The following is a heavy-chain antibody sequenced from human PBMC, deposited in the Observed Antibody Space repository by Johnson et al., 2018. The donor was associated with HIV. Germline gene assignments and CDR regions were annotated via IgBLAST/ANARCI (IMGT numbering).Heavy chain of an antibody. V-gene: IGHV3-11*04. CDR1: GFTFSDYY. J-gene: IGHJ3*02. Sequence: QVKLVESGGGLVKPGGSLRLSCVASGFTFSDYYMSWIRQAPGKGLEWVSYISSSGSTIYYADSVKGRFTISRDNANNALYLQMNSLRAEDTAVYYCARGYSSGWYFAFDIWGQGTMVTVSS. CDR3: ARGYSSGWYFAFDI. D-gene: IGHD6-19*01. CDR2: ISSSGSTI.